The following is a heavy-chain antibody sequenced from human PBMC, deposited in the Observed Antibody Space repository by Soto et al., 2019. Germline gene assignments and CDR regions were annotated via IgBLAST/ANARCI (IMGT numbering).Heavy chain of an antibody. J-gene: IGHJ5*02. V-gene: IGHV1-69*02. CDR3: ARYSVAIRGVTGNWFDP. Sequence: SVKVSCKASGGTFSSYTISWVRQAPGQGLEWMGRIIPILGIANYAQKFQGRVTITADKSTSTAYMELSSLRPEDTAVYYCARYSVAIRGVTGNWFDPWGQGTLFTVSS. D-gene: IGHD3-10*01. CDR2: IIPILGIA. CDR1: GGTFSSYT.